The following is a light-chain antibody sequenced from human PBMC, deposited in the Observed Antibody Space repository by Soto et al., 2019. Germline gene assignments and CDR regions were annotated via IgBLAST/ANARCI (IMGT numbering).Light chain of an antibody. CDR2: GAS. V-gene: IGKV3-15*01. Sequence: EIVMTQSPATLSVSPGERATLSCRASQSVSSNLAWYQQKPGQAPRLLIYGASTGATGFPARFSGSGTGTEFTLTLSGLQSEDFAVYYCQQYNNGPITCGQGTRLEIK. J-gene: IGKJ5*01. CDR1: QSVSSN. CDR3: QQYNNGPIT.